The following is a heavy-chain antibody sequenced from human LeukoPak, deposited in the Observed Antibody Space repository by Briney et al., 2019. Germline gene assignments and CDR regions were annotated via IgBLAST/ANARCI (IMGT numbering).Heavy chain of an antibody. CDR2: IYYSGST. CDR1: GGSISSYY. D-gene: IGHD1-26*01. CDR3: TRGGELMNY. V-gene: IGHV4-59*08. Sequence: NPSETLSLTCTVSGGSISSYYWSWIRQPPGKGLEWIGYIYYSGSTNYNPSLKGRVTISVDTSKNQFSLRLSSVTAADTAVYYCTRGGELMNYWGQGTLVTVSS. J-gene: IGHJ4*02.